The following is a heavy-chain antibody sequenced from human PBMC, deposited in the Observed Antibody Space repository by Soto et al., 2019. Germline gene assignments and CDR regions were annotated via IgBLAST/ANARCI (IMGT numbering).Heavy chain of an antibody. V-gene: IGHV2-5*02. J-gene: IGHJ5*02. CDR1: GFSLSTSGVG. Sequence: SGPTLVNPTQTLTLTCTFSGFSLSTSGVGVGWIRQPPGKALEWLALIYWDDDKRYSPSLKSRLTITKDTSKNQVVLTMTNMDPVDTATYYCAHAHYDFWSGYPTYNGFDPWGQGTLVTVSS. CDR2: IYWDDDK. CDR3: AHAHYDFWSGYPTYNGFDP. D-gene: IGHD3-3*01.